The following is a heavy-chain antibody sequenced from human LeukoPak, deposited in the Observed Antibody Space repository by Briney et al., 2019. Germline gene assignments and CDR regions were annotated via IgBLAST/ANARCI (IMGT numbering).Heavy chain of an antibody. J-gene: IGHJ5*02. D-gene: IGHD2-2*01. Sequence: GGSLRISCAASGFTFSSYGMHWVRQAPGKGLERVAVISYDGSNKYYADSVKGRFTISRDNSKNTLYLQMNSLRAEDTAVYYCAKADCSSTSCYVLWFDPWGQGTLVTVSS. CDR2: ISYDGSNK. CDR3: AKADCSSTSCYVLWFDP. CDR1: GFTFSSYG. V-gene: IGHV3-30*18.